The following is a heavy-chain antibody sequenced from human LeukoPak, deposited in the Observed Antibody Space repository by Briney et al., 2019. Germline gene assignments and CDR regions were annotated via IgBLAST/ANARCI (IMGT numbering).Heavy chain of an antibody. V-gene: IGHV3-53*01. J-gene: IGHJ4*02. CDR1: GFTVSSNY. CDR2: IYSGGST. Sequence: GGSLRLSCAASGFTVSSNYMSWVRQAPGKGLEWVSVIYSGGSTYYADSVKGRFTISRDNSKNTLYLQMNSLRAEDTAVYYCAKDRGIAAAGRGDYWGQGTLVTVSS. CDR3: AKDRGIAAAGRGDY. D-gene: IGHD6-13*01.